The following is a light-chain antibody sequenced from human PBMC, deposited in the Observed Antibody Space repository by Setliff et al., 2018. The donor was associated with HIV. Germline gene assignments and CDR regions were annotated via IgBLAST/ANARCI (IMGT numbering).Light chain of an antibody. Sequence: QSALTQPASVSGSPGQSITISCTGTSSDLGSYNLVSWYQQHPGKAPKLMIYEVSKRPSGVSNRFSGPKSGNTASLTISGLQVEDESDYYCCSYVGSTTRVVFGGGTKVTVL. J-gene: IGLJ2*01. CDR2: EVS. CDR3: CSYVGSTTRVV. V-gene: IGLV2-23*02. CDR1: SSDLGSYNL.